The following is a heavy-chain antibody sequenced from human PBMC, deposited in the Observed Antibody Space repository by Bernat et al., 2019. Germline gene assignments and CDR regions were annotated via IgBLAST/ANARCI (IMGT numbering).Heavy chain of an antibody. V-gene: IGHV3-30-3*01. J-gene: IGHJ4*02. CDR1: GFTFSSYA. CDR2: ISYDGSNK. CDR3: GRDARKWPGARLYYIDY. D-gene: IGHD1-14*01. Sequence: VQLVESGGGVVQPGRSLRLSCAASGFTFSSYAMHWVRQAPGKGLEWVAVISYDGSNKYYADSVKGRFTISRDNSKNTLYLQMNSLRAEDTAVYYCGRDARKWPGARLYYIDYWGQGTLVSVSS.